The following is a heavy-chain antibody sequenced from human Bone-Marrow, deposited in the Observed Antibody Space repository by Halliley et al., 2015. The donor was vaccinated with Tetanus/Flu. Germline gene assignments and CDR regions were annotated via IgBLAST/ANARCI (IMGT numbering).Heavy chain of an antibody. CDR2: VYYDGNA. V-gene: IGHV4-59*01. Sequence: TLSLTCIVSGDSMSRYYWSWIRQPPGKGLEWIGYVYYDGNAKYNPSLESRVAIGIDTSKNQFYLNLRSVTAADTAVYYCARDKDYGGRLDHWGRGSLFTVSS. D-gene: IGHD4-17*01. CDR1: GDSMSRYY. J-gene: IGHJ4*02. CDR3: ARDKDYGGRLDH.